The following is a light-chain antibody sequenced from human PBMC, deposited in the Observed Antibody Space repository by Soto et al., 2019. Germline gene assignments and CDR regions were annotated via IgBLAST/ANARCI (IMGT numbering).Light chain of an antibody. CDR1: SSDVGNYNL. Sequence: QSVLTQPASVSGSPGQSITISCTGTSSDVGNYNLVSWYQQYLGKAPKLMIYEVSKRPSGVSNRFSGSKSGNTASLTISGLQAEDEADYYCCSYAGSSTFYVFGTGTQLTVL. V-gene: IGLV2-23*02. CDR2: EVS. CDR3: CSYAGSSTFYV. J-gene: IGLJ1*01.